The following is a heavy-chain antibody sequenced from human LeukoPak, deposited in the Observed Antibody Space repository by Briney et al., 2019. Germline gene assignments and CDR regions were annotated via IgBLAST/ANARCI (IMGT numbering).Heavy chain of an antibody. CDR1: GFTFSDYW. CDR2: IKQDGREK. Sequence: GGSLRLSCAASGFTFSDYWMSWVRQAPGKGLEWVAHIKQDGREKNYADSVKGRFTISRDNTKNTLYLQMKSLRVEDTALYYCVRDWDHFDFDSWGQGTLVTVSS. D-gene: IGHD1-26*01. J-gene: IGHJ5*01. V-gene: IGHV3-7*01. CDR3: VRDWDHFDFDS.